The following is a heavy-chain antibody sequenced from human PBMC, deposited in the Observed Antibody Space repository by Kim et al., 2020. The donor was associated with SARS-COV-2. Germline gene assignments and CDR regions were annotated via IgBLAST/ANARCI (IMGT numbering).Heavy chain of an antibody. CDR2: IYHSGST. V-gene: IGHV4-4*02. Sequence: SETLSLTCAVSGGSISSSNWWSWVRQPPGKGLEWIGEIYHSGSTNYNPSLKSRDTISVDKSKNQFSLKLSSVTAADTAVYYCARRVRITIFGVVTYFDYWGQGTLVTVSS. J-gene: IGHJ4*02. CDR3: ARRVRITIFGVVTYFDY. D-gene: IGHD3-3*01. CDR1: GGSISSSNW.